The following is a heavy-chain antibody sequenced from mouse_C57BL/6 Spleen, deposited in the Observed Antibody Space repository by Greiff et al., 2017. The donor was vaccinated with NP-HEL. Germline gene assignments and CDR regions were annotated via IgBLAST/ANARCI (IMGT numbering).Heavy chain of an antibody. J-gene: IGHJ3*01. D-gene: IGHD2-10*01. CDR1: GYTFTSYW. CDR2: IYPSDSET. CDR3: ARSLPRWFAY. Sequence: QVQLQQPGAELVRPGSSVKLSCKASGYTFTSYWMDWVKQRPGQGLEWIGNIYPSDSETHYNQKFKDKATLTVDKSSSTAYMQLSSLTSEDSAVYYCARSLPRWFAYWGQGTLVTVSA. V-gene: IGHV1-61*01.